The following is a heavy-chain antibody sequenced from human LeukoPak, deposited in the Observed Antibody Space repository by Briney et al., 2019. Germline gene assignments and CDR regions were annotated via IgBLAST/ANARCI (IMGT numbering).Heavy chain of an antibody. CDR3: ARDRTYYGSGLFDY. J-gene: IGHJ4*02. V-gene: IGHV1-69*13. D-gene: IGHD3-10*01. CDR2: IIPIFGTA. Sequence: GASVKVSCKASGYTFTGYYMHWVRQAPGQGLEWMGGIIPIFGTANYAQKFQGRVTITADESTSTAYMELSSLRSEDTAVYYCARDRTYYGSGLFDYWGQGTLVTVSS. CDR1: GYTFTGYY.